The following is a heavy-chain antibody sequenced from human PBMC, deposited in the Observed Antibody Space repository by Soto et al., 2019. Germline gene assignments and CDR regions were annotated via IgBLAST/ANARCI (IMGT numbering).Heavy chain of an antibody. CDR1: GGSISSSSYY. CDR3: ARGAFESMFGVVDSVYHGLDV. Sequence: SETLSLTCTVSGGSISSSSYYWGWIRQPPGKWLEWIGSIYYSGSTYYNPSLKSRVTISVDTSKNQFSLKLSSVTAADTAVYYCARGAFESMFGVVDSVYHGLDVWGQGTTVTVYS. J-gene: IGHJ6*02. V-gene: IGHV4-39*01. D-gene: IGHD3-3*01. CDR2: IYYSGST.